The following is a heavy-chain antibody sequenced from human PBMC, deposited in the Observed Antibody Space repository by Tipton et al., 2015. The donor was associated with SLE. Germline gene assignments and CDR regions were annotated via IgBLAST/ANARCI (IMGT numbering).Heavy chain of an antibody. Sequence: TLSLTCTVSGGSISSYYWSWIRQPPGKGLEWIGYIYYSGSTNYNPSLKSRVTISVDTSKNQFSLKLSSVTAADTAVYYCARGPRKLVPGSYYYYMDVLGKGTTVTVSS. D-gene: IGHD6-6*01. J-gene: IGHJ6*03. V-gene: IGHV4-59*01. CDR1: GGSISSYY. CDR3: ARGPRKLVPGSYYYYMDV. CDR2: IYYSGST.